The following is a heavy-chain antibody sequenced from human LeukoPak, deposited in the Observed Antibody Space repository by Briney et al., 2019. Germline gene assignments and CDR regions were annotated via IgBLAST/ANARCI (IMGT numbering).Heavy chain of an antibody. D-gene: IGHD3-10*01. J-gene: IGHJ4*02. CDR2: INAGNGNT. CDR1: GYTYTSYA. CDR3: ARSGLLWFGVLSLDY. V-gene: IGHV1-3*01. Sequence: GASVKVSCKASGYTYTSYAMHWVRQAPGQRLEWMGWINAGNGNTKYSQKFQGRVTITRDTSASTAYMELSSLRSEDTAVYYCARSGLLWFGVLSLDYWGQGTLVTVSS.